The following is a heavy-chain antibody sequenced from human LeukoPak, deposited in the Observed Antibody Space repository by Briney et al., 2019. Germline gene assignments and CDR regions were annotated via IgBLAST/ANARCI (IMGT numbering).Heavy chain of an antibody. CDR1: GYTFSSNY. Sequence: GASVKVSCKASGYTFSSNYIHWVRQAPGQGLEWMGIINPSGGSASYALKFQGRVTMTTDTSTSTVYMELSSLRSEDTAVYYCARDLYYYDGSGYYHSPDCWGQGTLVTVSS. CDR3: ARDLYYYDGSGYYHSPDC. J-gene: IGHJ4*02. CDR2: INPSGGSA. V-gene: IGHV1-46*01. D-gene: IGHD3-22*01.